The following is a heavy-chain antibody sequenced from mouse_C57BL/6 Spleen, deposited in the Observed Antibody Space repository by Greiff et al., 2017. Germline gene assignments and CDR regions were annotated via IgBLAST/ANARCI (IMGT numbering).Heavy chain of an antibody. CDR3: ARHEEAIYYYGSSYFDY. CDR2: FYPGSGSI. D-gene: IGHD1-1*01. J-gene: IGHJ2*01. CDR1: GYTFTEYT. V-gene: IGHV1-62-2*01. Sequence: QVQLQQSGAELVKPGASVKLSCKASGYTFTEYTIHWVKQRSGQGLEWIGWFYPGSGSIKYNEKFKDKATLTADKSSSTVYMELSRLTSEDSAVYFCARHEEAIYYYGSSYFDYWGQGTTLTVSS.